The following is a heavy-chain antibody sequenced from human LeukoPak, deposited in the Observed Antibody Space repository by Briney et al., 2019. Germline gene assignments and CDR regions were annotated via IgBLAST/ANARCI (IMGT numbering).Heavy chain of an antibody. V-gene: IGHV3-64*01. CDR1: GFTFSSYA. D-gene: IGHD6-13*01. J-gene: IGHJ4*02. Sequence: PGGSLRLSCAASGFTFSSYAMHWVRQAPGKGLEYVSAISSNGGSTYYANSVKGRFTISRDNSKNTLYLQMGSLRAEDMAVYYCARCEAAAGVFDYWGQGTLVTVSS. CDR2: ISSNGGST. CDR3: ARCEAAAGVFDY.